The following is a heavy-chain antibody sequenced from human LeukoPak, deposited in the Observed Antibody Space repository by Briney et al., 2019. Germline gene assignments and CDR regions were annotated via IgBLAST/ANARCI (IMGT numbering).Heavy chain of an antibody. CDR2: INAGNGNT. D-gene: IGHD3-16*01. CDR1: GYTFTSYA. V-gene: IGHV1-3*01. Sequence: GASVKVSCKASGYTFTSYAMHWVRQAPGQRLEWMGWINAGNGNTKYSQKFQGRVTITRDTSASTAYMELSSLRSEDTAVYYCARDKVLFYYYGMDVWGKGTAVTVSS. CDR3: ARDKVLFYYYGMDV. J-gene: IGHJ6*04.